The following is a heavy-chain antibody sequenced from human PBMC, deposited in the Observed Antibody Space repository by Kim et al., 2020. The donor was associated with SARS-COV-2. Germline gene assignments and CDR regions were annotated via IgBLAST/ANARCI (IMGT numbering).Heavy chain of an antibody. V-gene: IGHV4-34*01. CDR2: INHSGST. CDR3: ARVKRRGYYGSGSYYSGAFDI. Sequence: SETLSLTCAVYGGSFSGYYWSWIRQPPGKGLEWIGEINHSGSTNYNPSLKSRVTISVDTSKNQFSLKLSSVTAADTAVYYCARVKRRGYYGSGSYYSGAFDIWGQGTMVTVAS. D-gene: IGHD3-10*01. CDR1: GGSFSGYY. J-gene: IGHJ3*02.